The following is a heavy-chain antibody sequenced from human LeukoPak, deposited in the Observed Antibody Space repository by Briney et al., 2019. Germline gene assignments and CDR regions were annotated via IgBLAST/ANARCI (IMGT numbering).Heavy chain of an antibody. CDR3: ARVGVLEWLSNNWFDP. V-gene: IGHV4-31*03. Sequence: SQTLALTCTVSGGSISSGGYYCSWIRQHPGKGLEWIGYIYYSGSTYYNPSLKSRVTISVDTSKNQFSQKRSSVTDADTAVYYCARVGVLEWLSNNWFDPWGQGTLVTVSS. CDR2: IYYSGST. CDR1: GGSISSGGYY. D-gene: IGHD3-3*01. J-gene: IGHJ5*02.